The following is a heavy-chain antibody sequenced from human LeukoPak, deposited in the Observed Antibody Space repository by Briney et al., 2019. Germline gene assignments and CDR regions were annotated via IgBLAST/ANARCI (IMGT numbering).Heavy chain of an antibody. J-gene: IGHJ3*02. CDR3: ARKNDYDFWSGYPNDAFDI. D-gene: IGHD3-3*01. V-gene: IGHV1-69*04. CDR1: GGTFSSYA. CDR2: IIPILGIA. Sequence: GASVKVSCKASGGTFSSYAISWVRQAPGQGLEWMGRIIPILGIANYAQKFQGRVTITADKSTSTAYMELSSLRSEDTAVYYCARKNDYDFWSGYPNDAFDIWGQGTMVTVSS.